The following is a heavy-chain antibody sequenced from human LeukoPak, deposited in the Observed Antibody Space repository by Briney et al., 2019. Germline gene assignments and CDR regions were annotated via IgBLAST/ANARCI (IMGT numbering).Heavy chain of an antibody. CDR3: ARRYYYDSSGLDY. J-gene: IGHJ4*02. CDR1: GGSISSSNW. Sequence: SETLSLTCAVSGGSISSSNWWSWVRQPPGKGLEWIGEIYHSGSTNYNPSLKSRVTISVDTSKNQFSLKLSSVTAADTAVYYCARRYYYDSSGLDYWGQGTLVTVSS. D-gene: IGHD3-22*01. CDR2: IYHSGST. V-gene: IGHV4-4*02.